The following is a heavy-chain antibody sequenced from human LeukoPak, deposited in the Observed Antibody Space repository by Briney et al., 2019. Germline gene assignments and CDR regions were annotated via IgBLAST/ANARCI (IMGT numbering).Heavy chain of an antibody. Sequence: PGGSLRLSCAASGFTFSSYWMSWVRQAPGKGLEWVANIKQDGSEKYYVDSVKGRFTIPRDNAKTSLYLQMNSLSAEDTAVYYCAREQGKTIATDIVVVPAAIGVDWEGSYYMDVWGEGTTVTVSS. J-gene: IGHJ6*03. V-gene: IGHV3-7*01. D-gene: IGHD2-2*01. CDR2: IKQDGSEK. CDR1: GFTFSSYW. CDR3: AREQGKTIATDIVVVPAAIGVDWEGSYYMDV.